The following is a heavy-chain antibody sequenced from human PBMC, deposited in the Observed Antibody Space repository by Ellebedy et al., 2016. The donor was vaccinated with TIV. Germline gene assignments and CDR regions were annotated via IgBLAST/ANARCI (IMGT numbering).Heavy chain of an antibody. J-gene: IGHJ5*02. CDR2: IYYTGRT. CDR1: NGSLGKYY. D-gene: IGHD6-13*01. V-gene: IGHV4-59*03. CDR3: TGGLYSSNWYGSVWFDP. Sequence: MPSETLSLTCAVSNGSLGKYYWSWIRQYPGKGLEWIGYIYYTGRTNYNPSLKSRVAMSIDTSRNQFSLKLSSATAADTAVYYCTGGLYSSNWYGSVWFDPWGQGTLVTVSS.